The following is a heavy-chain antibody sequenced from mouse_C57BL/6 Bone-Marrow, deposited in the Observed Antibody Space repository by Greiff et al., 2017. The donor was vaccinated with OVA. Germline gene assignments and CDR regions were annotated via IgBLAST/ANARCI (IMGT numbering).Heavy chain of an antibody. CDR3: ARSDGGYVGFAY. CDR2: ICPRSGNT. D-gene: IGHD2-13*01. V-gene: IGHV1-81*01. CDR1: GYTFTSYG. Sequence: VQLQQSGAELARPGASVKLSCKASGYTFTSYGISWVKQRTGQGLEWIGEICPRSGNTYYNEKFKGQATLTADKSSSTAYMELRSLTAEDSAVYFCARSDGGYVGFAYWGKGTLVTVSA. J-gene: IGHJ3*01.